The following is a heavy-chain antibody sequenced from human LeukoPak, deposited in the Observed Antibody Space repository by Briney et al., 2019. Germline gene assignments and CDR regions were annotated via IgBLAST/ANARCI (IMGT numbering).Heavy chain of an antibody. CDR2: ISSSGSTI. J-gene: IGHJ4*02. CDR3: ARGIGGYDILTGSLCY. V-gene: IGHV3-48*03. CDR1: GFTFSSYE. D-gene: IGHD3-9*01. Sequence: GGSLRLSCAASGFTFSSYEMNWVRQAPGKGLEWVSYISSSGSTIYYADSVKGRFTISRDNAKNSLYLQMNSLRAEDTAVYYCARGIGGYDILTGSLCYWGQGTLVTASS.